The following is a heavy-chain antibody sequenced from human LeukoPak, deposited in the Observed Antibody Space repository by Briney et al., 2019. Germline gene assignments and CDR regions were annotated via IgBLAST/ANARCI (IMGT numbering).Heavy chain of an antibody. J-gene: IGHJ4*02. Sequence: PSETLSLTCTVSGASIRHYYWSWIRQPAGKGLEWIGRIDPSGSTNYNPSLKSRVTMSIDTSKNQFALKLNSVTAADTAVYYCAKEGAAPGPDFDYWGQGTLVIVSP. CDR2: IDPSGST. V-gene: IGHV4-4*07. CDR1: GASIRHYY. CDR3: AKEGAAPGPDFDY. D-gene: IGHD6-13*01.